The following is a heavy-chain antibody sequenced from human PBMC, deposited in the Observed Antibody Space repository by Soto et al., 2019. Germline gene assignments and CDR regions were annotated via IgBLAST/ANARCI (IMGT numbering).Heavy chain of an antibody. CDR2: INHSGST. J-gene: IGHJ6*02. D-gene: IGHD2-2*01. CDR3: ARVSTNRSFADRGCSSTSCHFPRYYYGMDV. Sequence: SETLSLTCAVYGGSFSGYYWSWIRQPPGKGLEWIGEINHSGSTNYNPSLKSRVTISVDTSKNQFSLKLSSVTAADTAVYYCARVSTNRSFADRGCSSTSCHFPRYYYGMDVWGQGTTVTVSS. CDR1: GGSFSGYY. V-gene: IGHV4-34*01.